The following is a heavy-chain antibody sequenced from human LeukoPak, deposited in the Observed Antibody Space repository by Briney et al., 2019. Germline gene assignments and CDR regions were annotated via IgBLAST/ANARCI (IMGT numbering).Heavy chain of an antibody. CDR3: ASSRNYYGSGAPNWFDP. CDR1: GYSFANYW. CDR2: IFPADSDT. J-gene: IGHJ5*02. D-gene: IGHD3-10*01. V-gene: IGHV5-51*01. Sequence: TGESLKISCNGSGYSFANYWIGWVRQMPGKGLEWMGVIFPADSDTKYSPAFQGQVTISVDKSTSTAYLQWSSLKASDTAMYYCASSRNYYGSGAPNWFDPWGQGTLVTVSS.